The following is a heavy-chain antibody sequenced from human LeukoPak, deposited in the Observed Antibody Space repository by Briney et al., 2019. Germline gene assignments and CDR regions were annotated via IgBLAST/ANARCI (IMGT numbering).Heavy chain of an antibody. CDR3: ASSGYCSSTNCYADY. D-gene: IGHD2-2*01. CDR2: ISSSSSYI. Sequence: GGSLRLSCAASGFTFSSYSMNWVRQAPGKGLEWVSSISSSSSYIYYTDSLKGRFTISRDNAKNSLYLQMNSLRAEDTALYYCASSGYCSSTNCYADYWGQGTLVTVSS. J-gene: IGHJ4*02. V-gene: IGHV3-21*01. CDR1: GFTFSSYS.